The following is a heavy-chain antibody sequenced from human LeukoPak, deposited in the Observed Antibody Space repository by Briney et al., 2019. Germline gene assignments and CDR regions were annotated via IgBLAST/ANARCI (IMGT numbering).Heavy chain of an antibody. CDR3: ARGLYYYYGMDV. Sequence: GGSLRLSCAASGFTFSSYGMHWVRQAPGKGLEWVSSISSSRSYIYYADSVKGRFTISRDNAKNSLYLQMNSLRAEDTAVYYCARGLYYYYGMDVWGQGTTVTVSS. CDR2: ISSSRSYI. J-gene: IGHJ6*02. CDR1: GFTFSSYG. V-gene: IGHV3-21*04.